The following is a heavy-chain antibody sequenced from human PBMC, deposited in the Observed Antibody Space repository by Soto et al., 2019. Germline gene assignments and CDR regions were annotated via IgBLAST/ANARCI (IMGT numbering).Heavy chain of an antibody. CDR3: ARGGLYFDS. CDR2: INSDGSST. Sequence: PGGSLRLSCAASGFTFSSHWMHWVRQTPGKGLVWVSRINSDGSSTYYADSVTGRFTISRDNAKNTLYLQMNSLRAEDTAVYYCARGGLYFDSWGQGTLVTVSS. V-gene: IGHV3-74*01. J-gene: IGHJ4*02. CDR1: GFTFSSHW.